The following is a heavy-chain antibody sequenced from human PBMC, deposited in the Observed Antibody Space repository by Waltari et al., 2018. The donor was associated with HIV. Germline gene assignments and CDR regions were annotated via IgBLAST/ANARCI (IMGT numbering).Heavy chain of an antibody. J-gene: IGHJ4*02. CDR3: ATTHGSGDYDNDFDY. V-gene: IGHV3-7*01. CDR2: INQAGTER. D-gene: IGHD3-10*01. CDR1: GFHFSFYG. Sequence: EVQLVESGGGWVQPGGSLTLTCEASGFHFSFYGLSGVRQAPGKGLEWVANINQAGTERHYVDSVRGRFTISRDNGKTSLFLQMNSLSVDDTAVYYCATTHGSGDYDNDFDYWGQGTLV.